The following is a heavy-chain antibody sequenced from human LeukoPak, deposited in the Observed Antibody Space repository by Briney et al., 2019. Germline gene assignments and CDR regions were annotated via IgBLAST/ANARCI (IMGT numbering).Heavy chain of an antibody. CDR2: IYYTGST. CDR3: ARGSRTMFGSNYLDS. V-gene: IGHV4-59*01. CDR1: AGSINSNY. J-gene: IGHJ4*02. Sequence: SETLSLTCTVSAGSINSNYWNWIRQPPGEGLQWIGYIYYTGSTNYNPSLKSRLTISVDMSKNQVFLKLTSATAADTAVYYCARGSRTMFGSNYLDSWGQGTLVTVSS. D-gene: IGHD3-3*01.